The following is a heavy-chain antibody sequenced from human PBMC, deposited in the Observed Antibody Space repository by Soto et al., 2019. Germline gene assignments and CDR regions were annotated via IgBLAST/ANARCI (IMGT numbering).Heavy chain of an antibody. D-gene: IGHD2-15*01. CDR3: ARVRRVDCSGGSCCSRWFDP. CDR1: GYTFRNFG. J-gene: IGHJ5*02. V-gene: IGHV1-18*01. Sequence: ASVKVSCKASGYTFRNFGISWVRQAPGQGLEWMGWISAYNANANYAQKFQGRLTMTADTSTSTAYMELRSLRSDDTAVYYCARVRRVDCSGGSCCSRWFDPWGQGTLVTV. CDR2: ISAYNANA.